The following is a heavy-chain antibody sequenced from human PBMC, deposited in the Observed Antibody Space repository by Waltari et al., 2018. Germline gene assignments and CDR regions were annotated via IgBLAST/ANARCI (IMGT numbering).Heavy chain of an antibody. V-gene: IGHV4-34*01. D-gene: IGHD2-15*01. CDR1: GGSFTLYY. Sequence: QVQLQQWGAGLLKPSESLSLTCAVYGGSFTLYYWSWIRQPPGKGREWIGEIKHSGNTNYNPSLKSRVAISIDTPKQQFSLKLTSVAAADTAVYYCARLEDCTGGHCYSGSPYAVDVWGPGTTVTVSS. CDR2: IKHSGNT. J-gene: IGHJ6*02. CDR3: ARLEDCTGGHCYSGSPYAVDV.